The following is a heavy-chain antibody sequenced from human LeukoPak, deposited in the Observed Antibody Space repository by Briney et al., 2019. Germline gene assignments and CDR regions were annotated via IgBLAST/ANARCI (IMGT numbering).Heavy chain of an antibody. D-gene: IGHD6-25*01. CDR1: GYSIGSGYY. Sequence: SETLSLTCAVSGYSIGSGYYWGWIRQPPGKGLEWIGSIYHSGSTYYNPSLKSRVTISVDTSKNQFSLKLSSVTAADTAVYYCARVTSSGGYYFDYWGQGTLVTVSS. CDR3: ARVTSSGGYYFDY. V-gene: IGHV4-38-2*01. CDR2: IYHSGST. J-gene: IGHJ4*02.